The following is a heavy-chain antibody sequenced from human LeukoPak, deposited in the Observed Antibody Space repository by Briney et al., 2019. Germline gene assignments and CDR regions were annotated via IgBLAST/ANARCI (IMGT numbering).Heavy chain of an antibody. D-gene: IGHD4-23*01. CDR3: AREGQSPGYGGKPGDD. CDR2: IKQDGSEK. CDR1: GFTFSSYW. Sequence: GGSLRLSCAASGFTFSSYWMSWVRQTPGKGLEWVANIKQDGSEKYYVDSVKGRFTISRDNAKNSLYLQMNSLRAEDTAVYYCAREGQSPGYGGKPGDDWGQGTLVIVSS. J-gene: IGHJ4*02. V-gene: IGHV3-7*01.